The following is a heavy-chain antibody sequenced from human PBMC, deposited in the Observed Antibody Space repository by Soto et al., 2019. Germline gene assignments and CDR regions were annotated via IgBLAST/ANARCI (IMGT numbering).Heavy chain of an antibody. V-gene: IGHV3-23*01. D-gene: IGHD3-3*01. J-gene: IGHJ4*02. CDR3: AKDLGYDFWSCYYGFDY. Sequence: GGSLRLSCAASGFTFSNYAMSWVRQAPGKGLEWVSAISGSGGSTYYADSVKGRFTISRDNSKNTLYLQMNSLRAEDTAVYYCAKDLGYDFWSCYYGFDYWGQGTLVTVSS. CDR2: ISGSGGST. CDR1: GFTFSNYA.